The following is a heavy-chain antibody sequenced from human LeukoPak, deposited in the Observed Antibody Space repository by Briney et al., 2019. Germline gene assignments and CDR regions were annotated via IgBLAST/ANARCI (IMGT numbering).Heavy chain of an antibody. D-gene: IGHD4-23*01. CDR2: IRNEANGYTT. Sequence: GGSLRLSCTASGFTFRDLYMDWVRQAPGKGLEWVGRIRNEANGYTTDYATSVKGRFTISRDDSKNSLSLQMNSLKTEDTAVYYCVRVRHGGSFDYWGQGTLVTVSS. J-gene: IGHJ4*02. CDR3: VRVRHGGSFDY. V-gene: IGHV3-72*01. CDR1: GFTFRDLY.